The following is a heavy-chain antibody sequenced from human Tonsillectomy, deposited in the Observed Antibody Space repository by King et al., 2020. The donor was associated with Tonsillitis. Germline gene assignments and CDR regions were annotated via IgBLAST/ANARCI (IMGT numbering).Heavy chain of an antibody. V-gene: IGHV3-11*05. CDR3: AGARNYYDSSGDPRY. J-gene: IGHJ4*02. D-gene: IGHD3-22*01. CDR1: GFTFSDYY. CDR2: ISSSSSYT. Sequence: VQLVESGGGLVKPGGSLRLSCAASGFTFSDYYMSWIRQAPGKGLAGVSYISSSSSYTNYADSVKGRFTISRDNAKNSLYLQMNSLRAEDTGVYYSAGARNYYDSSGDPRYSGPGTLVTVSP.